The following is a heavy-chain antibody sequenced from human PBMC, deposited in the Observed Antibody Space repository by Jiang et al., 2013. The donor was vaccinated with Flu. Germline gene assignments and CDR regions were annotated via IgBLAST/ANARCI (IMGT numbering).Heavy chain of an antibody. CDR1: GFTFSTYW. CDR2: IKQDGNAK. D-gene: IGHD6-13*01. CDR3: ARGVPYTSSGYYLPYAYFQY. J-gene: IGHJ4*02. V-gene: IGHV3-7*01. Sequence: SCAASGFTFSTYWMSWVRQAPGKGLEWVANIKQDGNAKYYVDSVKGRFTISRDNAKNSLYLQMNSLRAEDTAMYYCARGVPYTSSGYYLPYAYFQYWGQGTLVTVSS.